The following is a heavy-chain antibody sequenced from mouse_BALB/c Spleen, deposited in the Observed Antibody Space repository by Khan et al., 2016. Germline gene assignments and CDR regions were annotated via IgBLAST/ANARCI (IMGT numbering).Heavy chain of an antibody. Sequence: QVQLKQSGPGLVAPSQSLSITCTVNGYSLTRYGVHWVRQPPGKGLEWLGLIWAGGSTNYNWALMSRLSISIDNSTSLVFLRMNSLQTDDTALYYWARSKYRARYWGQGTTLTVSS. V-gene: IGHV2-9*02. J-gene: IGHJ2*01. CDR3: ARSKYRARY. D-gene: IGHD3-3*01. CDR2: IWAGGST. CDR1: GYSLTRYG.